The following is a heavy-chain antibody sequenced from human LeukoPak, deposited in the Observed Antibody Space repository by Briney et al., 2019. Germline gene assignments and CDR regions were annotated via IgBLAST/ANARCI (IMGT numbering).Heavy chain of an antibody. CDR1: GYTFTSYA. Sequence: ASVKVSCKASGYTFTSYAMHWVRQAPGQRLEWMGWINAGNGNTKYSQKFQGRVTITRDTSASAAYMELSSLRSEDTAVYYCARAVYYGDYFDAFDIWGQGTMVTVSS. CDR2: INAGNGNT. CDR3: ARAVYYGDYFDAFDI. D-gene: IGHD4-17*01. V-gene: IGHV1-3*01. J-gene: IGHJ3*02.